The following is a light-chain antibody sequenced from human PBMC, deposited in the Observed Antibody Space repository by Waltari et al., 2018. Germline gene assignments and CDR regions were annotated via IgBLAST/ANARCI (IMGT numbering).Light chain of an antibody. J-gene: IGKJ2*01. CDR1: QGISSY. CDR2: AAS. V-gene: IGKV1-9*01. CDR3: QQLNSFPYT. Sequence: DIQLTRSPSFLSASVGDRVTITCRASQGISSYLAWYQQQPGEAPKLLISAASTLQSGVPSRFSGSGSGTEFTLTIRSLQPEDFATYYCQQLNSFPYTFGQGTKLDIK.